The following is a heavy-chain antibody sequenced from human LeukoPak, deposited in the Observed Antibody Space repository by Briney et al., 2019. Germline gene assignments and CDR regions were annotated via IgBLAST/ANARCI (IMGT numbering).Heavy chain of an antibody. CDR2: IYSGGST. CDR1: GFTVSSNY. J-gene: IGHJ3*02. D-gene: IGHD5-12*01. V-gene: IGHV3-66*01. Sequence: GGSLRLSCAASGFTVSSNYMSWVRQAPGKGLEWVSVIYSGGSTYYADSVKGRFTISRDNSKNTLYLQMNSLRAEDTAVYYCARDGPNIVATIWYDAFDIWGQGTMVTVSS. CDR3: ARDGPNIVATIWYDAFDI.